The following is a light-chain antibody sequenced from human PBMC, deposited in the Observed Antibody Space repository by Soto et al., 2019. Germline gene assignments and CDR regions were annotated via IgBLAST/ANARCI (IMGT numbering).Light chain of an antibody. J-gene: IGLJ1*01. CDR2: DVN. V-gene: IGLV2-14*01. CDR1: NSEVGAYNY. Sequence: QSALTQPASVSGSPGQSITISCTGTNSEVGAYNYVSWYQQHPGKAPKLMIYDVNNRPLGVSTRFSGSKSGNTASLTISGRQAEDEADYYCLSYTRSSTYVFGTGTKLTVL. CDR3: LSYTRSSTYV.